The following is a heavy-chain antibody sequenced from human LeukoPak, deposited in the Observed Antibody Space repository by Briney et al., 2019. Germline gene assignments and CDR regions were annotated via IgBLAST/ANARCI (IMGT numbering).Heavy chain of an antibody. J-gene: IGHJ6*03. CDR1: GYSLSSGYY. CDR3: TRDQPYIDV. V-gene: IGHV4-38-2*02. CDR2: IYHSGTT. Sequence: PSETLSLTCTVSGYSLSSGYYWGWIRQPPGKGLEWIGSIYHSGTTYYNPSLKSRVTISVDTSKNQFSLKLSSVTAADTAVYYCTRDQPYIDVWGKGTTVTVSS.